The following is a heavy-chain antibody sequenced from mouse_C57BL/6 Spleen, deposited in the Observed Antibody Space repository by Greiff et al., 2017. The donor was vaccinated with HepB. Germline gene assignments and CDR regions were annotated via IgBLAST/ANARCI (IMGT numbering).Heavy chain of an antibody. CDR2: IYPRDGST. D-gene: IGHD2-4*01. CDR3: AREGGLRRGYYAMDY. Sequence: VQLQQSGPELVKPGASVKLSCKASGYTFTSYDINWVKQRPGQGLEWIGWIYPRDGSTKYNEKFKGKATLTVDTSSSKSYMELHSLTSEDSAVYFCAREGGLRRGYYAMDYWGQGTSVTVSS. J-gene: IGHJ4*01. V-gene: IGHV1-85*01. CDR1: GYTFTSYD.